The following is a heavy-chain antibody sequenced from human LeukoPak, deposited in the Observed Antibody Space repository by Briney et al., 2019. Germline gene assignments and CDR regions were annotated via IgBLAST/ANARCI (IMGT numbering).Heavy chain of an antibody. J-gene: IGHJ6*03. CDR1: GGSISSSSYY. D-gene: IGHD1-20*01. Sequence: SETLSLTCTVSGGSISSSSYYWGWIRQPPGKGLEWIGEINHSGSTNYNPSLKSRVTISVDTSKNQFSLKLSSVTAADTAVYYCAGQYNWNPSAYYYMDVWGKGTTVTVSS. CDR2: INHSGST. V-gene: IGHV4-39*01. CDR3: AGQYNWNPSAYYYMDV.